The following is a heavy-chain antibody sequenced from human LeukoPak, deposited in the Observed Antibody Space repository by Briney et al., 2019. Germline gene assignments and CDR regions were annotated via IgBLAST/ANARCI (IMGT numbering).Heavy chain of an antibody. CDR1: GFTFSNYA. V-gene: IGHV3-23*01. CDR3: AKWGDYDVLTGYYDPDY. Sequence: PGASLRLSCAASGFTFSNYAMSWVRQAPGKGLEWVSDITGSGGSTYYADSVKGRFTISRDNSKNTLYLQMNSLRAEDTAVYYCAKWGDYDVLTGYYDPDYWGQGTLVTVSS. J-gene: IGHJ4*02. D-gene: IGHD3-9*01. CDR2: ITGSGGST.